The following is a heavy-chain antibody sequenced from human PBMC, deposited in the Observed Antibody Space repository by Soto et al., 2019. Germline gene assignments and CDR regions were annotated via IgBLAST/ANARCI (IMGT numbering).Heavy chain of an antibody. Sequence: GGSLRLSCAASGFTFDDYTMHWVRQAPGKGLEWVSLISWDGGSTYYADSVKGRFTISRDDSKNSLYLQMNSLRTEDTALYYCAKDPAQNSSSWYTFDYWGQGALVTVYS. CDR2: ISWDGGST. CDR3: AKDPAQNSSSWYTFDY. J-gene: IGHJ4*02. CDR1: GFTFDDYT. D-gene: IGHD6-13*01. V-gene: IGHV3-43*01.